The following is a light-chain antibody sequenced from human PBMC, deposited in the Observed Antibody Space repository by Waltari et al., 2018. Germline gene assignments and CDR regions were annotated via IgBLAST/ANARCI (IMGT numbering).Light chain of an antibody. CDR1: LSVRSY. J-gene: IGKJ4*01. Sequence: CRASLSVRSYLAWYQQKPGQAPRLLIYDTSYRATGVPVRFSGSGSGTDYTLTISSLEPEDFAVYYCQHRSVWPLTFGGGTKVEMK. CDR3: QHRSVWPLT. CDR2: DTS. V-gene: IGKV3-11*01.